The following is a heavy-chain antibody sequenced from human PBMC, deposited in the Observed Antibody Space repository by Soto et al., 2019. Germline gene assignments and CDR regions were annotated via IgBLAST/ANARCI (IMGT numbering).Heavy chain of an antibody. V-gene: IGHV1-18*01. D-gene: IGHD1-1*01. CDR3: ARGRYGDY. Sequence: QVHLVQSGAEVKKPGASVKVSCKASGYTFTSCGITWVRQAPGQGLEWMGWISAHNGNTDYAQKLQGRVIVTRDTSTSTAYMELRSLISDDTALYYWARGRYGDYWGQGALVTVSS. CDR2: ISAHNGNT. CDR1: GYTFTSCG. J-gene: IGHJ4*02.